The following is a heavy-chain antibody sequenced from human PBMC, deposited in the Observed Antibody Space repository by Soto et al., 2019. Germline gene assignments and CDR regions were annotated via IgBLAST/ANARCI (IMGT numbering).Heavy chain of an antibody. V-gene: IGHV3-48*01. CDR3: ARHPERIAEIGWFDP. D-gene: IGHD6-13*01. CDR2: ISSSSTI. J-gene: IGHJ5*02. CDR1: GFTFSSYS. Sequence: PGGSLRLSCAASGFTFSSYSMNWVRQAPGEGLEWVSYISSSSTIYYADSVKGRFTISRDNAKNSLYLQMNSLRAEDTAVYYCARHPERIAEIGWFDPWGQGTLVTVSS.